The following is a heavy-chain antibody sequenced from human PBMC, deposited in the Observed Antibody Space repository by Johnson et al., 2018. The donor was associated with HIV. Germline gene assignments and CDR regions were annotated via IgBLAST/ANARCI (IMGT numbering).Heavy chain of an antibody. Sequence: VQLVESGGGVVQPGRSLRLSCAASGFTFSRYAMHWVRQAPGKGLEWVAVISYDGSNKYYADSVKGRFTISRDNSKNTLYLQMNSLRAEDTAVYYCVIVGATLDIWGQGTMVTVSS. V-gene: IGHV3-30-3*01. CDR2: ISYDGSNK. J-gene: IGHJ3*02. CDR1: GFTFSRYA. CDR3: VIVGATLDI. D-gene: IGHD1-26*01.